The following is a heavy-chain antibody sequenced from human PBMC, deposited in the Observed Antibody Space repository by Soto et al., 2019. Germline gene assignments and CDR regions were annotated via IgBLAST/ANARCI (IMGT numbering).Heavy chain of an antibody. J-gene: IGHJ4*02. CDR2: INHSGRT. CDR3: ARGRSITH. Sequence: QVQLQQWGAGLLKPSETLSLTCAVYGGSFSGYYWSWIRQPPGKGLEWIGEINHSGRTNYNPSLKSRVTISVETSKNQFSLKLSSVTAADTAVYYCARGRSITHWGQGTLVTVSS. CDR1: GGSFSGYY. V-gene: IGHV4-34*01.